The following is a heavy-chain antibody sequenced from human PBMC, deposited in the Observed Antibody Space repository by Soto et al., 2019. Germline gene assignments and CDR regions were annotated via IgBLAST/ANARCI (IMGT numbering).Heavy chain of an antibody. D-gene: IGHD4-17*01. CDR1: GFTFSSYG. V-gene: IGHV3-30*03. Sequence: QVQLVESGGGVVQPGRSLRLSCAASGFTFSSYGMHWVRQAPGKGLEWVAVISYDGSNKYYADSVKGRFTISRDNSKNSLYLQMNSLRAEDTAVYYCADGASYWCQGTLVTVSS. J-gene: IGHJ4*02. CDR3: ADGASY. CDR2: ISYDGSNK.